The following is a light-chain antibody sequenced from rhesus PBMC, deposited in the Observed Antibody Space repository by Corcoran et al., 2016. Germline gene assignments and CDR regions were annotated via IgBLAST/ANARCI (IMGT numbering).Light chain of an antibody. J-gene: IGKJ2*01. CDR3: QQYTNRPFS. V-gene: IGKV1-22*01. Sequence: DIQMTQSPPSLPASLGDTVTITCRASQGISTSLAWYQQKPGKAPKVLLYKASRLQSGVPSRFSGPGSGTDFTLPISSLQSDDFATYYCQQYTNRPFSFGPGTKVEIK. CDR1: QGISTS. CDR2: KAS.